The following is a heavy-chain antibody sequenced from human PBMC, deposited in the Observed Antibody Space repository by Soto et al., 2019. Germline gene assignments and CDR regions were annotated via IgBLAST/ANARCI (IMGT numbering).Heavy chain of an antibody. J-gene: IGHJ5*02. Sequence: SETLSLTCAVYGGSFSGCYWGWIRQPPGKGLEWIGTISYSGSTYYNPSLKSRVTISVDTSKNQFSLKLNSVTAADTAVYYCATSNWFDPWGQATLVTVS. CDR2: ISYSGST. CDR1: GGSFSGCY. V-gene: IGHV4-34*01. CDR3: ATSNWFDP.